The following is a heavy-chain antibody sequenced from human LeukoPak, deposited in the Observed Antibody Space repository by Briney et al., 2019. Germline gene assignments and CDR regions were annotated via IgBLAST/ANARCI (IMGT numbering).Heavy chain of an antibody. V-gene: IGHV3-23*01. J-gene: IGHJ4*02. CDR1: GFTFSTSW. CDR2: ISGSGGST. D-gene: IGHD3-10*01. CDR3: AKDSDPKLLWFGEPPSPLDY. Sequence: GGSLRLSCAASGFTFSTSWMHWVRQAPGKGLVWVSAISGSGGSTYYADSVKGRFTISRDNSKNTLYLQMNSLRAEDTAVYYCAKDSDPKLLWFGEPPSPLDYWGQGTLVTVSS.